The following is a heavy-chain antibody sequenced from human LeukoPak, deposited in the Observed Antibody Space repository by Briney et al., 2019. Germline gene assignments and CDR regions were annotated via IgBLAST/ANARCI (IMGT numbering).Heavy chain of an antibody. Sequence: GSLRFSCVASGFTFSKNWMHWVRQAPGKGLVWVSRIQGDGSNTNYADSVKGRFSISRDNAKNTVYLQMNSLRAEDTGIYYCARGTSAGGPISPFDFWGQGTVVTVSS. CDR3: ARGTSAGGPISPFDF. CDR1: GFTFSKNW. D-gene: IGHD6-13*01. V-gene: IGHV3-74*01. J-gene: IGHJ4*02. CDR2: IQGDGSNT.